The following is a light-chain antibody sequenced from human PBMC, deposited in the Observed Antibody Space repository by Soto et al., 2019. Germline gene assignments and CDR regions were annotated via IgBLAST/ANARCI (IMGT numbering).Light chain of an antibody. Sequence: EIVMTQSPDTLSVSPGERATLSCRASQNISTYLAWYQQKPGQGPRLLIYDASARATGIPARFSGSGSGTDFTLTISSLQSEDFAVYSCQQYNHWPPYTFGQGTKLEIK. CDR2: DAS. CDR3: QQYNHWPPYT. CDR1: QNISTY. J-gene: IGKJ2*01. V-gene: IGKV3-15*01.